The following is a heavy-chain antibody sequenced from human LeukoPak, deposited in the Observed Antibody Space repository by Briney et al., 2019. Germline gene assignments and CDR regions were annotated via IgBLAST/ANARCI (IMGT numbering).Heavy chain of an antibody. V-gene: IGHV3-23*01. CDR1: GFTFTSYG. Sequence: PGGSLRLSCAASGFTFTSYGMSWVRQAPGKGLEWVSAISGSGGSTYYADSVKGRFTISRDNAKNSLYLQMNSLRAEDTAVYYCARDPIVVVPAATLRYYGSGSYYYWGQGTLVTVSS. D-gene: IGHD2-2*01. CDR2: ISGSGGST. J-gene: IGHJ4*02. CDR3: ARDPIVVVPAATLRYYGSGSYYY.